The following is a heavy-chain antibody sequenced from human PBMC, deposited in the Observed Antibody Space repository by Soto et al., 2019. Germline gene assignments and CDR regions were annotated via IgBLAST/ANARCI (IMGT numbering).Heavy chain of an antibody. V-gene: IGHV4-59*12. CDR1: GGSISSYY. J-gene: IGHJ5*02. Sequence: PSETLSLTCTVSGGSISSYYWSWIRQPPGKGLEWIGYIYYSGSTNYNPSLKSRVTISVDTSKNQFSLKLSSVTAADTAVYYCARDPGSGSYYGWFDPRGQRTLVTVSS. CDR3: ARDPGSGSYYGWFDP. CDR2: IYYSGST. D-gene: IGHD3-10*01.